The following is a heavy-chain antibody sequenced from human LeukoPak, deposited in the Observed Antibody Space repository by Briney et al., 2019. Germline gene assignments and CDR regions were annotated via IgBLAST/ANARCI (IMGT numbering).Heavy chain of an antibody. V-gene: IGHV4-38-2*02. Sequence: SETLSLTCTVSGYSISSGYYWGWIRQPPGKGLEWIGSIYHSGSTYYNPSLKSRVTISVDTSKNEFSLKLSSVTAADTAVYYCARGGYYYDANWFDPWGQGTLVTVSS. CDR1: GYSISSGYY. D-gene: IGHD3-22*01. CDR2: IYHSGST. J-gene: IGHJ5*02. CDR3: ARGGYYYDANWFDP.